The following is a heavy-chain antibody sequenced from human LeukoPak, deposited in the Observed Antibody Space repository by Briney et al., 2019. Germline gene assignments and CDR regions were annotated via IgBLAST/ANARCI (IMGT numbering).Heavy chain of an antibody. J-gene: IGHJ3*02. CDR3: ARDPTGDYIGAFDM. D-gene: IGHD4-17*01. CDR2: IRGSAGGT. CDR1: GFIFSNYA. V-gene: IGHV3-23*01. Sequence: PGGSLRLSCAASGFIFSNYALMWVRQAPGKGLQWVSAIRGSAGGTFYADSVKGRFTISRDNSKNTLYLQMNSLRAEDTAVYYCARDPTGDYIGAFDMWGQGTVVTVSS.